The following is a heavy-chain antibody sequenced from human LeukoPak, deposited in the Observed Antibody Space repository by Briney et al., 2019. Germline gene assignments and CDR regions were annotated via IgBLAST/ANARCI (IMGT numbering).Heavy chain of an antibody. V-gene: IGHV4-39*07. Sequence: SETLSLTCTVSGGSISSSSYYWGWIRQPPGKGLEWIGSIYYSGSTYYNPSLKSRVTISVDTSKNQFSLKLSSVTAADTAVYYCARDRGSSWYIDAFDIWGQGTMVTVSS. CDR3: ARDRGSSWYIDAFDI. CDR2: IYYSGST. J-gene: IGHJ3*02. D-gene: IGHD6-13*01. CDR1: GGSISSSSYY.